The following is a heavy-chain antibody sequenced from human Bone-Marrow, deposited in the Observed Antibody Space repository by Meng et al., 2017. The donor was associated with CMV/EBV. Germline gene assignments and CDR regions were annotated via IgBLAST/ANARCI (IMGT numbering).Heavy chain of an antibody. CDR1: GDSVSRNGAA. V-gene: IGHV6-1*01. J-gene: IGHJ4*02. Sequence: PCVISGDSVSRNGAAWNWIRQSPSRGLEWLGRTYFKSIWYTDYAVSVRSRIAINADTAGNQFSLQLRFVTPDDTAVYYCARQMGYFDYWGQGTLVTFSS. CDR2: TYFKSIWYT. D-gene: IGHD5-24*01. CDR3: ARQMGYFDY.